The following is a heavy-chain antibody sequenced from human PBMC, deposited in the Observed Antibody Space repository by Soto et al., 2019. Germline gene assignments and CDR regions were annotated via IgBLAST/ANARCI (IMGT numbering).Heavy chain of an antibody. Sequence: ASVKVSCKASGYTFTSYGISWVRQAPGQGLEWMGWISAYNGNTNYAQKLQGRVTMTTDTSASTAYMELRSLRSDDTAVYYCARDLYYGSGSYYKWFDYWGQGTLVNVS. CDR2: ISAYNGNT. CDR3: ARDLYYGSGSYYKWFDY. V-gene: IGHV1-18*01. J-gene: IGHJ4*02. CDR1: GYTFTSYG. D-gene: IGHD3-10*01.